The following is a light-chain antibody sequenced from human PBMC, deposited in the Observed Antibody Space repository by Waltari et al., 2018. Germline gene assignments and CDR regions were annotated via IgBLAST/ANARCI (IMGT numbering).Light chain of an antibody. J-gene: IGKJ1*01. CDR3: EHYVRLPVT. Sequence: EIVLTQSPGTLSLSPGERATLSCRASESVGRSLACYQQKRGQAPRLLIYGVSTRASGIPDRFSGSGSGTDFSLVISRLEPEDFAVYYCEHYVRLPVTFGQGTKVEIK. V-gene: IGKV3-20*01. CDR1: ESVGRS. CDR2: GVS.